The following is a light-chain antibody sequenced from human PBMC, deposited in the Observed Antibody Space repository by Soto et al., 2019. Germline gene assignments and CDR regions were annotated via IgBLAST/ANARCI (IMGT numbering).Light chain of an antibody. CDR3: QHHSNWSRT. CDR1: QSVSSY. V-gene: IGKV3-11*01. Sequence: EIAVTQSPATLSLSPGERTTLSCSASQSVSSYLAWYQQKPGQAPRLLIYDASNKANGIPARFSGSGPGKDFTLTTSSLEPEVFASYCCQHHSNWSRTFGQGTKVELK. CDR2: DAS. J-gene: IGKJ1*01.